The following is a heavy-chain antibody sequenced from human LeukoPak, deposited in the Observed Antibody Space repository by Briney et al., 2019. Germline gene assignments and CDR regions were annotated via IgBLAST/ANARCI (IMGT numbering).Heavy chain of an antibody. CDR1: GFTFSSYS. Sequence: PGGSLRLSCAASGFTFSSYSMNWVRQAPGKGLEWVSSISSSSSYIYYADSVKGRFTISRDNAKNSLYLQMNSLRAEDTAVYYCARHTGDSSSWYSFAYYFDYWGQGTLVTVSS. D-gene: IGHD6-13*01. J-gene: IGHJ4*02. V-gene: IGHV3-21*01. CDR2: ISSSSSYI. CDR3: ARHTGDSSSWYSFAYYFDY.